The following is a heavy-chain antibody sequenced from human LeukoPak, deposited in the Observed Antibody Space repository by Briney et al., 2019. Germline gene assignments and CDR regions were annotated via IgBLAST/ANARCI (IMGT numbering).Heavy chain of an antibody. CDR1: GFTFSSYG. CDR2: ISYDGSNK. D-gene: IGHD5-18*01. CDR3: TKDADTAMLFYFDY. J-gene: IGHJ4*02. V-gene: IGHV3-30*18. Sequence: PGGSLRLSCAASGFTFSSYGMHWVRQAPGKGLEWVAVISYDGSNKYYADSVEGRFTISRDNSKNTLYLQMNSLRAEDTAVYYCTKDADTAMLFYFDYWGQGTLVTVSS.